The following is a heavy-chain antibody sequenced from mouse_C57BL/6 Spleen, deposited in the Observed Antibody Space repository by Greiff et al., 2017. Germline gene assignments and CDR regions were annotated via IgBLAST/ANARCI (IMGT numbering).Heavy chain of an antibody. CDR2: IFPGSGST. Sequence: QVQLQQSGPELVKPGASVKISCKASGYTFTDYYINWVKQRPGQGLEWIGWIFPGSGSTYYNEKFKGKATLTVDKSSSTAYMLLSSLTSEDSAVYFCARSDYYGSSGYAMDYWGQGTSVTVSS. CDR3: ARSDYYGSSGYAMDY. V-gene: IGHV1-75*01. J-gene: IGHJ4*01. D-gene: IGHD1-1*01. CDR1: GYTFTDYY.